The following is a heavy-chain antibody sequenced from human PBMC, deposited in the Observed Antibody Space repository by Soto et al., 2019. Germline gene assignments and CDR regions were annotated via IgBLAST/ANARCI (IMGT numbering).Heavy chain of an antibody. V-gene: IGHV4-31*03. CDR3: ARAVPAATLDY. J-gene: IGHJ4*02. CDR2: IYYSGSA. D-gene: IGHD2-2*01. CDR1: GASISSGGYY. Sequence: QVQLQESGPGLVKPSQTLSLTCTVSGASISSGGYYWSWIRRHPGKGLEWIGCIYYSGSAYYNPSLKSRITMSVDTSENQFSLNLSSVSAADTAVYYCARAVPAATLDYWGQGTLVTVSS.